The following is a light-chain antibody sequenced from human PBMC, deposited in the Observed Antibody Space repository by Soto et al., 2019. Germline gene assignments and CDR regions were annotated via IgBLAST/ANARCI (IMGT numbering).Light chain of an antibody. V-gene: IGKV1-12*01. CDR3: QQAKSFPLT. Sequence: IQMTQSPSSLSASVGGGVTITCRASQDIRNNLAWYQQIPGKAPKLLISAASSLQSGVPSRFSGSGSGTDFSLTVSGLQPEDSATYYCQQAKSFPLTFRGGTKVEIK. CDR2: AAS. J-gene: IGKJ4*01. CDR1: QDIRNN.